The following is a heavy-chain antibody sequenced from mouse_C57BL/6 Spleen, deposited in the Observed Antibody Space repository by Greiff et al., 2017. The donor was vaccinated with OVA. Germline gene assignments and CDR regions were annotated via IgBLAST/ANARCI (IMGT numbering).Heavy chain of an antibody. J-gene: IGHJ3*01. V-gene: IGHV1-50*01. CDR3: ATSYGSSSWFAY. Sequence: QVQLQQPGAELVKPGASVKLSCKASGYTFTSYWMQWVKQRPGQGLEWIGEIDPSDSYTNYNQKFKGKATLTVDTSSSTAYMQLSSLTSEDSAVYYCATSYGSSSWFAYWGQGTLVTVSA. CDR2: IDPSDSYT. D-gene: IGHD1-1*01. CDR1: GYTFTSYW.